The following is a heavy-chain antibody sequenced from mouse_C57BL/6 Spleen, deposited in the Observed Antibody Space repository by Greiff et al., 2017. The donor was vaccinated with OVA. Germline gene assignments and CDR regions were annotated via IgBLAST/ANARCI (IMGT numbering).Heavy chain of an antibody. D-gene: IGHD2-3*01. V-gene: IGHV1-26*01. CDR1: GYTFTDYY. J-gene: IGHJ1*03. CDR2: INPNNGGT. Sequence: VQLQQSGPELVKPGASVKISCKASGYTFTDYYMNWVKQSHGKSLEWIGDINPNNGGTSYNQKFKGKATLTVDKSSSTAYMELRSLTSEDSAVYYCARYDEDWYFDVWGTGTTVTVSS. CDR3: ARYDEDWYFDV.